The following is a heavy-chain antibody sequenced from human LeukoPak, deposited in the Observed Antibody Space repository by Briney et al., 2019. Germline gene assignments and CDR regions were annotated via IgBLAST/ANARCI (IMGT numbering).Heavy chain of an antibody. J-gene: IGHJ4*02. D-gene: IGHD2-15*01. V-gene: IGHV4-34*01. CDR2: INHSGST. CDR1: GGSFSGYY. Sequence: PSETLSLTCAVSGGSFSGYYWSWIRQPPGKGLEWIGEINHSGSTNYNPSLKSRVTTTANTSANHFSQQLITVTTADATVFYYARVNRTDMTPPYFWGKENLVTVST. CDR3: ARVNRTDMTPPYF.